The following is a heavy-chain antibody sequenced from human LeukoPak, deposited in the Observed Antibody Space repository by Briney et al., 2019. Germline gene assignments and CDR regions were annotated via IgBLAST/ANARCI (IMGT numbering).Heavy chain of an antibody. CDR1: GYTFTGYY. CDR3: ARPLNYYDSSGPSLN. CDR2: INPNSGGT. V-gene: IGHV1-2*02. J-gene: IGHJ4*02. D-gene: IGHD3-22*01. Sequence: ASVKVSCKASGYTFTGYYMHWVRQAPGQGLEWMGWINPNSGGTNYAQKFQGRVTMTRDTSISTDYMELSRLRSDDTAVYYCARPLNYYDSSGPSLNWGQGTLVTVSS.